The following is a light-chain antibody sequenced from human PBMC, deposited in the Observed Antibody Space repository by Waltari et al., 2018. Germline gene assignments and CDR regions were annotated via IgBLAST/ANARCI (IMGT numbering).Light chain of an antibody. J-gene: IGLJ2*01. CDR2: DTS. Sequence: QAVVTQEPSLTVSPGGTVTLTCGSSTGAVTSAHYPYWFQQKPGQAPRTLIYDTSNKHSWTPARFSGSLLGGKAALTLSGAQPEDEAEYYCLLSYSGSRVLFGGGTKLTVL. CDR3: LLSYSGSRVL. CDR1: TGAVTSAHY. V-gene: IGLV7-46*01.